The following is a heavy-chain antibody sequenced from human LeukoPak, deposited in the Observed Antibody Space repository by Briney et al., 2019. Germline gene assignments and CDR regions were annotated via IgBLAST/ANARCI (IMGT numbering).Heavy chain of an antibody. J-gene: IGHJ6*03. CDR1: GGSISSYY. D-gene: IGHD6-13*01. V-gene: IGHV4-59*01. CDR2: IYYSGNT. CDR3: ARDGQSSSWYYGPTERHYYYYMDV. Sequence: SETLSLTCTVSGGSISSYYWSWIRQPPGKGLEWIGYIYYSGNTNYNPSLKSRVTISVDTSKNQFSLKLRSVTAADTAVYYCARDGQSSSWYYGPTERHYYYYMDVWGKGTTVTVSS.